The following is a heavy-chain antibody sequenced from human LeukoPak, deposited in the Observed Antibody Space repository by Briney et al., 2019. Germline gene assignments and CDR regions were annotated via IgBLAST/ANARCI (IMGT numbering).Heavy chain of an antibody. CDR2: INPTGDST. J-gene: IGHJ4*02. CDR3: ARWAGARPGGYYDFCTGPYDY. Sequence: GASVKVSCKASGDTFTNYYMHWVRQAPGQGLEWMGIINPTGDSTRYAQKFQGRVTMTRDTSTSTVYMELSSLRSEDTAVYYCARWAGARPGGYYDFCTGPYDYWGQGSLVTVSS. D-gene: IGHD3/OR15-3a*01. V-gene: IGHV1-46*01. CDR1: GDTFTNYY.